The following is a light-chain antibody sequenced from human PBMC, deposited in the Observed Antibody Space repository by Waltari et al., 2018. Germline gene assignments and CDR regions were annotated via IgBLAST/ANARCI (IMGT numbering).Light chain of an antibody. CDR1: QGISSA. Sequence: AIQLTQSPSSLSASVEDRVTLTCRASQGISSALAWYQQKRGKPPNLLIYDASTLESGVPSRFSGSGSGTDFTLTISSLQPEDFATYYCHQFNGYPRTFGQGTKVEIK. CDR3: HQFNGYPRT. V-gene: IGKV1-13*02. CDR2: DAS. J-gene: IGKJ1*01.